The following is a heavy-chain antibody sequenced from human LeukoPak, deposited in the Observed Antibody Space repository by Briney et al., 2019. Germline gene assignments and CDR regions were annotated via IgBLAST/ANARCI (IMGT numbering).Heavy chain of an antibody. CDR2: ISSNGGST. D-gene: IGHD1-26*01. CDR3: ARGMGATRYYGMDV. Sequence: GGSLRLSCAASGFTFSSYAMHWVRQAPGKGLEYVSAISSNGGSTYYANSVKGRFTISRDNSKNTLYLQMGSLRAEDMAVYYCARGMGATRYYGMDVWGQGTTVTVYS. CDR1: GFTFSSYA. J-gene: IGHJ6*02. V-gene: IGHV3-64*01.